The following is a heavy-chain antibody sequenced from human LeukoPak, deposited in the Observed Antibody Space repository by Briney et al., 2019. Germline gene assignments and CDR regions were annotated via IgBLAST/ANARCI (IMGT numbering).Heavy chain of an antibody. J-gene: IGHJ4*02. CDR3: AKGDSGSYYKALDY. D-gene: IGHD3-10*01. CDR2: ISSDESDK. Sequence: PGRSLRLSCAVSGFTLSSYGIHWVRQAPGKGLEWVAVISSDESDKYYVDSVKGRFTISRDNTKNTLYLQMNSLRAEDTAVYYCAKGDSGSYYKALDYWGQGTLVTASS. CDR1: GFTLSSYG. V-gene: IGHV3-30*18.